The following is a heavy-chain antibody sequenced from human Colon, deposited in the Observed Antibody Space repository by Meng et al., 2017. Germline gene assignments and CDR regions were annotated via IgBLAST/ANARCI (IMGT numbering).Heavy chain of an antibody. Sequence: QLQLQESGPGLVEPSGTLSLPCAVSGGSISSYNWWSWVRQPPGKGLEWIGQIDLGGTPYYNPSLESRVIMSLDKSKNQLSLRLTSVAAADTAVYYCARHGGWHFDYWGQGLLVTVSS. J-gene: IGHJ4*02. D-gene: IGHD6-19*01. V-gene: IGHV4-4*02. CDR1: GGSISSYNW. CDR2: IDLGGTP. CDR3: ARHGGWHFDY.